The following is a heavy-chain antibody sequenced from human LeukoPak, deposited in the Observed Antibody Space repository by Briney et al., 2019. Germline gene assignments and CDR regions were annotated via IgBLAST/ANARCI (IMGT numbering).Heavy chain of an antibody. J-gene: IGHJ4*02. CDR1: GFTFNTYT. CDR3: ARASGVVVGPPAVRAARIDY. D-gene: IGHD2-2*01. CDR2: ISSTSTYI. V-gene: IGHV3-21*01. Sequence: KAGGSLRLSCAASGFTFNTYTMNWVRQTPGNGLEWVSSISSTSTYIYYADSVRGRFTISRDNAKNSLYLQMNSLRAEDTAVYYCARASGVVVGPPAVRAARIDYWGQGTLVTVSS.